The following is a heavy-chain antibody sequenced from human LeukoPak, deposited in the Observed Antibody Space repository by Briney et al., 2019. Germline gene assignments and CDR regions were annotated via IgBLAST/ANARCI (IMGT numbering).Heavy chain of an antibody. J-gene: IGHJ4*02. CDR3: AKDSSSSWTGPFVDY. V-gene: IGHV3-23*01. CDR1: GFTFSSYA. D-gene: IGHD6-13*01. Sequence: GGSLRLSCAASGFTFSSYAMSWVRQAPGKGLEWVSAISGSGGSAYYADSVKGRFTISRDNSKNTLYLQMNSLRAEDTAVYYCAKDSSSSWTGPFVDYWGQGTLVTVSS. CDR2: ISGSGGSA.